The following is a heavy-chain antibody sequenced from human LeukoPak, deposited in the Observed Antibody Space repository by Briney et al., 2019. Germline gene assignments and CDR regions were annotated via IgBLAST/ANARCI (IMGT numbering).Heavy chain of an antibody. CDR2: IYYSGST. Sequence: PSETLSLTCTVSGGSISSSSYYWGWIRQPPGKGLEWIGYIYYSGSTNYNPSLKSRVSISIDTSKYQFSLRLTSVTAADTAVYYCARVPLSAWYYMDVWGKGTTVTISS. D-gene: IGHD6-19*01. CDR3: ARVPLSAWYYMDV. V-gene: IGHV4-61*05. J-gene: IGHJ6*03. CDR1: GGSISSSSYY.